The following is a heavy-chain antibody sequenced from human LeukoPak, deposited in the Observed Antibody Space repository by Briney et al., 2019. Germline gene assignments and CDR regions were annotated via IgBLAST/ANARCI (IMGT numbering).Heavy chain of an antibody. J-gene: IGHJ5*02. V-gene: IGHV4-4*07. D-gene: IGHD2-2*01. CDR2: IYTSGST. CDR1: GGSISSYY. CDR3: ARSLRVPAAMGPNWFDP. Sequence: SETLSLTCSVSGGSISSYYWSWIRQPAGKGLEWIGRIYTSGSTNYNPSLKSRVTMSVDTSKNQFSLKLSSVTAADTAVYYCARSLRVPAAMGPNWFDPWGQGTLVTVSS.